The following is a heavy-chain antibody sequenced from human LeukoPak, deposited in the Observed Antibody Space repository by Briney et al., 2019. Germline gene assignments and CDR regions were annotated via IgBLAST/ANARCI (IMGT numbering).Heavy chain of an antibody. CDR3: ARASYSIPLDY. J-gene: IGHJ4*02. Sequence: ASVKVSCKASGYTFTGYYIHWVRQAPGQGLEWMGWIIPNSGATNYLQKFQGRVTMTRDTSISTAYMELSSLRSDDSAFYYSARASYSIPLDYWGQGTLVTVPS. CDR2: IIPNSGAT. D-gene: IGHD6-13*01. CDR1: GYTFTGYY. V-gene: IGHV1-2*02.